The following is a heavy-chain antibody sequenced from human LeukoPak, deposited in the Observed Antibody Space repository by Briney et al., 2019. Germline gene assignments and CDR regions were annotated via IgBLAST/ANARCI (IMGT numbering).Heavy chain of an antibody. Sequence: GGSLRLSRAASGFTFSNDVMSWVRQAPGKGPEWVSSIDGGGGGTDYADSVRGRFTISRDNFKNTSYLQMNSLRADDTAVYYCARRIGGTKDYWGQGAQVTVSS. V-gene: IGHV3-23*01. CDR2: IDGGGGGT. J-gene: IGHJ4*02. D-gene: IGHD3-3*01. CDR3: ARRIGGTKDY. CDR1: GFTFSNDV.